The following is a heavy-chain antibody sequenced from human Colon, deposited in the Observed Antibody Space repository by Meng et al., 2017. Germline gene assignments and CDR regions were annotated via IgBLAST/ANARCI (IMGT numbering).Heavy chain of an antibody. CDR1: GYTFTTYG. CDR3: ARDNPGDYVWDF. V-gene: IGHV1-18*01. CDR2: ISTYDDNT. D-gene: IGHD4-17*01. J-gene: IGHJ4*02. Sequence: QVQLVQSGARGKKPGASVKVSCKASGYTFTTYGISWMRQAPGQGLEWMGWISTYDDNTNYVEKFRGRVTMTTDTSTNTAYMELRSLRSDDTAVYYCARDNPGDYVWDFWGQGTLVTVSS.